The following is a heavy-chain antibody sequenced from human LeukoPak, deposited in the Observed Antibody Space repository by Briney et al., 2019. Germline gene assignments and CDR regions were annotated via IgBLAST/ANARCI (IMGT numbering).Heavy chain of an antibody. CDR3: ARRQYSSSSYYFDY. Sequence: GGSLRLSCAASGFTFSSYWMSWVRQAPGKGLEWVANIKQDGSEKYYVDSVKGRFTISGDNAKNSLYLQMNSLRAEDTAVYYCARRQYSSSSYYFDYWGQGTLVTVSS. V-gene: IGHV3-7*01. D-gene: IGHD6-6*01. CDR1: GFTFSSYW. CDR2: IKQDGSEK. J-gene: IGHJ4*02.